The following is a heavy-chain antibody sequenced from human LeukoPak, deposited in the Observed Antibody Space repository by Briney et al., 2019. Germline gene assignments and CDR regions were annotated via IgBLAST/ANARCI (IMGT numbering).Heavy chain of an antibody. V-gene: IGHV1-8*01. J-gene: IGHJ6*02. D-gene: IGHD3-9*01. CDR1: GYTFTSYD. CDR2: MNPNSGNT. CDR3: ARGPTDYDILTGYYLGLQNYYYYGMDV. Sequence: GASVKVSFKASGYTFTSYDINWVRQATGKGLEWMGWMNPNSGNTGYAQKFQGRVTMTRNTAISTAYMELSSLRSEDTAVYYCARGPTDYDILTGYYLGLQNYYYYGMDVWGQGTTVTVSS.